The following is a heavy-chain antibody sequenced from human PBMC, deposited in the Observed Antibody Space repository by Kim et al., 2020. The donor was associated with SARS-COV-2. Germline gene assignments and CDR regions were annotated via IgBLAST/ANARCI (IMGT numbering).Heavy chain of an antibody. D-gene: IGHD4-17*01. CDR3: ARRRVGGFDP. J-gene: IGHJ5*02. CDR1: GFTFSDYY. CDR2: ISSSSSYT. Sequence: GALRLSCAASGFTFSDYYMSWIRQAPGKGLEWVSYISSSSSYTNYADSVKGRFTISRDNAKNSLYLQMNSLRAEDTAVYYCARRRVGGFDPWGQGTLVTVSS. V-gene: IGHV3-11*06.